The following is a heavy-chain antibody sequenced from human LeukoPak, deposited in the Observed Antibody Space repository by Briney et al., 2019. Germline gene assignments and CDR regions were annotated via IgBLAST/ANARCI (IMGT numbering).Heavy chain of an antibody. CDR3: ARAEIGRSGYYQFNYFDY. V-gene: IGHV1-69*04. CDR1: GGTSSSYA. Sequence: SVKVSCKASGGTSSSYAISLVRQAAGQGLEWMGRIIPILGIANYAQKFQGRVTITADKSTSTAYMELSSLRSEDTAVYYCARAEIGRSGYYQFNYFDYWGQGTLVTVSS. J-gene: IGHJ4*02. CDR2: IIPILGIA. D-gene: IGHD3-3*01.